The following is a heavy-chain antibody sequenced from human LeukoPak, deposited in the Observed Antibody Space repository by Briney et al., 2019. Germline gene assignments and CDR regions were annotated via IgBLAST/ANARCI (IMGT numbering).Heavy chain of an antibody. Sequence: GGSLRLSCAASGFTFSSYAMSWVRQAPGKGLEWVSAISGSGGSTYYADSVKGRFTISRDNSKNTLYLQMNSLRAEDTAVYYCAKMTDSSGFLTVRDQPKGKRGNDYWGQGTLVTVSS. CDR3: AKMTDSSGFLTVRDQPKGKRGNDY. V-gene: IGHV3-23*01. J-gene: IGHJ4*02. D-gene: IGHD3-22*01. CDR2: ISGSGGST. CDR1: GFTFSSYA.